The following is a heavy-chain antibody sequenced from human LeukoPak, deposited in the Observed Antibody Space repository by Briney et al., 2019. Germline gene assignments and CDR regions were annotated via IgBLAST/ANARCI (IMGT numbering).Heavy chain of an antibody. D-gene: IGHD6-13*01. Sequence: GASVKVSCKASGYTFTGYYMHWVRQAPGQGLEWMGGIIPIFGTANYAQKFQGRVTITADESTSTAYMELSSLRSEDTAVYYCARTVAAAADAFDIWGQGTMVTVSS. CDR2: IIPIFGTA. V-gene: IGHV1-69*13. CDR1: GYTFTGYY. CDR3: ARTVAAAADAFDI. J-gene: IGHJ3*02.